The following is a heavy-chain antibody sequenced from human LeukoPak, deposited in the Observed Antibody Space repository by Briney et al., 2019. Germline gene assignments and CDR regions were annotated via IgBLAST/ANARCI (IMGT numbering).Heavy chain of an antibody. Sequence: PSETLSLTCTVSGGSISSYYWSWIRQPPGKGLEWIGYIYYSGSTNYNPSLKSRVTIPVDTSKNQFSLKLSPVTAANTAVYYCARLPLDYDILTGYFDYFDYWGQGTLVTVSS. V-gene: IGHV4-59*08. CDR3: ARLPLDYDILTGYFDYFDY. CDR1: GGSISSYY. CDR2: IYYSGST. J-gene: IGHJ4*02. D-gene: IGHD3-9*01.